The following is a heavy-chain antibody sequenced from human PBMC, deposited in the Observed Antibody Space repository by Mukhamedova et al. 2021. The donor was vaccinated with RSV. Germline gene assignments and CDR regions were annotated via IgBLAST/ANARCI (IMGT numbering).Heavy chain of an antibody. CDR2: ISYDGSNK. Sequence: SSYAMHWVRQAPGKGLEWVAVISYDGSNKYYADSVKGRFTISRDNSKNTLYLQMNSLRAEDTAVYYCARDQSRYGSGSFYFDYLG. J-gene: IGHJ4*01. CDR1: SSYA. D-gene: IGHD3-10*01. CDR3: ARDQSRYGSGSFYFDY. V-gene: IGHV3-30*01.